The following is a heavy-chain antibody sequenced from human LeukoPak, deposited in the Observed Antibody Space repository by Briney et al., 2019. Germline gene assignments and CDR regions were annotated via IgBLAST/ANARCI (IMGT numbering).Heavy chain of an antibody. CDR2: IIPIFGIA. V-gene: IGHV1-69*04. Sequence: SVKVSCKASGGTFSSYAISWVRQAPGQGLEWMGRIIPIFGIANYAQKFQGRVTITADKSTSTAYMELSSLRSEDTAVYYCARDHGASIVVVPAATYYFDYWGQGTLVTVSS. J-gene: IGHJ4*02. D-gene: IGHD2-2*01. CDR1: GGTFSSYA. CDR3: ARDHGASIVVVPAATYYFDY.